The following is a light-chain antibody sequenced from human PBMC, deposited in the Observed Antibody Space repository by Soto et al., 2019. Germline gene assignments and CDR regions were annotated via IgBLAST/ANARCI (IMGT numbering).Light chain of an antibody. CDR2: DVS. CDR1: SSDVGGYNY. V-gene: IGLV2-11*01. CDR3: CSYAGSYTV. Sequence: QSALTQPRSVSGSPGQSVTISCTGTSSDVGGYNYVSWYQQHPGKAPKLMIYDVSKRPSGVPDRFSGSKSGKTASLTISGIQAEDEADYYCCSYAGSYTVFGGVTQLAVL. J-gene: IGLJ3*02.